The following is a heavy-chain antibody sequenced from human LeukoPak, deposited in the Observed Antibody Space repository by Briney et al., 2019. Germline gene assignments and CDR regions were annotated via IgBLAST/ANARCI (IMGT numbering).Heavy chain of an antibody. CDR1: GFTFSSYA. CDR3: AKDRVAPNLYFDY. Sequence: GGSLRLSCAASGFTFSSYAMHWVRQAPGKGLEWVAHISFDGSKKYYTDSVKGRFTVSRDTSKNTLYLQMNDLRAEDTAVYYCAKDRVAPNLYFDYWGQGTLVTVSS. D-gene: IGHD2-15*01. V-gene: IGHV3-30*04. J-gene: IGHJ4*02. CDR2: ISFDGSKK.